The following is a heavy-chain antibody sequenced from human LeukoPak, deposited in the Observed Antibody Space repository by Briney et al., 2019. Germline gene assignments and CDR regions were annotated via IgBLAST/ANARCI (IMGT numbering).Heavy chain of an antibody. CDR2: ISGSGGST. CDR1: GFTFSSYA. D-gene: IGHD6-13*01. V-gene: IGHV3-23*01. Sequence: GGSLRLSCAASGFTFSSYAMSWVRQAPGKGLEWVSAISGSGGSTYYADSVKGRFTISRDNSKNTLYLQMNSLRAVDTAVYYCASGSSWYSYYGMDVWGQGTTVTVSS. J-gene: IGHJ6*02. CDR3: ASGSSWYSYYGMDV.